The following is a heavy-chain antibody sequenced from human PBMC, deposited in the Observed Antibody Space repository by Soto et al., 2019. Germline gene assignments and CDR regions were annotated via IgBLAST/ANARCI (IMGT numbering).Heavy chain of an antibody. J-gene: IGHJ4*02. CDR3: VSAAKWELLFDY. V-gene: IGHV4-39*01. CDR2: IYYTEGT. CDR1: GGPISSSNYY. D-gene: IGHD1-26*01. Sequence: PSETLSLTCTVSGGPISSSNYYWAWIRQPPGKGLEWIGNIYYTEGTYYNPSLKSRVTISVDTSENQVSLKLFSVTAADTALYYCVSAAKWELLFDYWGQGIQVTVSS.